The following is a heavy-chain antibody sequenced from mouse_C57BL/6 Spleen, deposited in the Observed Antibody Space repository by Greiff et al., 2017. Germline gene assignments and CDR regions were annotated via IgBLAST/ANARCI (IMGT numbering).Heavy chain of an antibody. CDR3: AKGGAWYFDV. CDR2: IWRGGST. V-gene: IGHV2-5*01. J-gene: IGHJ1*03. Sequence: VQLQQSGPGLVQPSQSLSITCTVSGFSLTSYGVHWVRQSPGKGLEWLGVIWRGGSTDYNAAFMSRLSITKDNSKSHVFFKLNSLQSDDTAIYYCAKGGAWYFDVWGTGTTVTVCS. CDR1: GFSLTSYG.